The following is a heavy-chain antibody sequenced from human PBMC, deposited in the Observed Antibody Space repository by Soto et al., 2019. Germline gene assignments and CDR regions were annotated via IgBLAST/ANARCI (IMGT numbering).Heavy chain of an antibody. CDR2: IYYSGST. J-gene: IGHJ3*02. Sequence: TLSLTFTVSGGSISSGGYYWSLIRQHPGKGLEWIWYIYYSGSTYYNPSLKSRVTISEDTSKNQFSLKLSSVTAADTAGYYCARPYYGDYDAFDIWGQGTMVTVSS. D-gene: IGHD4-17*01. V-gene: IGHV4-31*03. CDR1: GGSISSGGYY. CDR3: ARPYYGDYDAFDI.